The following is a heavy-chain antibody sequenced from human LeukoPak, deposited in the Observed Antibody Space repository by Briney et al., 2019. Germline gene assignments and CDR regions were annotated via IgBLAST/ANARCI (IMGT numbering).Heavy chain of an antibody. Sequence: GSLRLSCAASGFTFDDYGMSWVRQAPGKGLEWVSGINWNGGSTGYADSVKGRFTISRDNSKNTLYLQMNSLRVEDTAVYYCARGLFLSGYLDAFDIWGQGTVVTVSS. CDR3: ARGLFLSGYLDAFDI. CDR1: GFTFDDYG. CDR2: INWNGGST. D-gene: IGHD3-22*01. J-gene: IGHJ3*02. V-gene: IGHV3-20*04.